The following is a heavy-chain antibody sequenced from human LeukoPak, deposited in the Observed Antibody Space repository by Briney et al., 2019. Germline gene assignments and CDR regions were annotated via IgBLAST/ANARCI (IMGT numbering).Heavy chain of an antibody. Sequence: PGGSLRLSCAVSGFTFSSNWMTWVRQAPGKGLEWVANIKQDGSETYYVASVKGRFTISRDNAKNSLYLQMNSLRAEGTAVYYWARSRRVGTSPFDGTDVWGPGTTVTVSS. D-gene: IGHD5-12*01. CDR2: IKQDGSET. CDR1: GFTFSSNW. V-gene: IGHV3-7*04. CDR3: ARSRRVGTSPFDGTDV. J-gene: IGHJ6*02.